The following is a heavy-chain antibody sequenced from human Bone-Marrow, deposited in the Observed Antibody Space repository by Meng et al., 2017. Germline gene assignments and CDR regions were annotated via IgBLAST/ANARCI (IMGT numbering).Heavy chain of an antibody. CDR3: ARGALVRGVSHDDY. V-gene: IGHV1-18*01. CDR2: ISAYNGNT. Sequence: QVQLVQSGAEVKAPGASVKVSCKASGDTFTSYGIRWVRQDPGQGLEWMGWISAYNGNTNYAQKLQGRVTMTTDTSTSTAYMELRTLRSDDTAVYYCARGALVRGVSHDDYWGQGTLVTVSS. J-gene: IGHJ4*02. D-gene: IGHD3-10*01. CDR1: GDTFTSYG.